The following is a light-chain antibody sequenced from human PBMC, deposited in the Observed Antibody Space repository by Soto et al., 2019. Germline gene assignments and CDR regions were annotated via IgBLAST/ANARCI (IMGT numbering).Light chain of an antibody. Sequence: DIPMTQSPSSLSASVGDRVTITCRASQGISNYLAWYQQRPGKVPKLLIYAASTLQSGVPSRFSGSGSGTDFTLTISSLQPEDVATYYCQKYNSAPVFGQGTRLEIK. CDR3: QKYNSAPV. J-gene: IGKJ5*01. CDR2: AAS. CDR1: QGISNY. V-gene: IGKV1-27*01.